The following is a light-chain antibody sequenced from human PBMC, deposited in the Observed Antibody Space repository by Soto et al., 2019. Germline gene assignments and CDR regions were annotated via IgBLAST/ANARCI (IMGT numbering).Light chain of an antibody. V-gene: IGKV1D-13*01. Sequence: AIQLTQSPSSLSASVGDRVTITCRASQGISSALAWYQQKPGKPPKLLIYDASSLESGVPSRFSGSGSGTDFTLTLSSLQPEDFATDDCQQFNNYPREFFFGGGTKVEIK. CDR3: QQFNNYPREFF. CDR1: QGISSA. J-gene: IGKJ4*01. CDR2: DAS.